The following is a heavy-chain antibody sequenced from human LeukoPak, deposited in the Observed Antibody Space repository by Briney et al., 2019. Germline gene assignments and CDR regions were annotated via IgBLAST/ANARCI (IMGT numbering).Heavy chain of an antibody. CDR3: ATREYYFDY. Sequence: ASVKVSCKASGGTFSSYAISWVRQAPGQGLEWMGWISAYNGNTNYAQKLQGRVTMTTDTSTSTAYMELRSLRSDDTAVYYCATREYYFDYWGQGTLVTVSS. CDR2: ISAYNGNT. D-gene: IGHD3-10*01. CDR1: GGTFSSYA. J-gene: IGHJ4*02. V-gene: IGHV1-18*01.